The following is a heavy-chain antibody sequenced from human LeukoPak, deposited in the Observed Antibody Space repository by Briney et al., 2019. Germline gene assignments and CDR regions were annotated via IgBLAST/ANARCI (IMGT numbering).Heavy chain of an antibody. CDR3: ASTRGPWEPRIGTYYYYYYMDV. J-gene: IGHJ6*03. CDR2: INHSGST. CDR1: GGSFSGYY. D-gene: IGHD1-26*01. V-gene: IGHV4-34*01. Sequence: PSETLSLTCAVYGGSFSGYYWSWIRQPPGKGLEWIGEINHSGSTNYNPSLKSRVTISVDTSKNQFSLKLSSVTAADTAVYYCASTRGPWEPRIGTYYYYYYMDVWGKGTTVTISS.